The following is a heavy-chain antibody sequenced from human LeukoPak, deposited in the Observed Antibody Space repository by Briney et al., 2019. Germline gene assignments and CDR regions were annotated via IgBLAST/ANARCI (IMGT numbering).Heavy chain of an antibody. CDR2: IYYSGST. Sequence: SETLSLTCTVSGGSISSSSYYWGWIRQPPGKGLEWIGYIYYSGSTNYNPSLKSRVTISVDTSKNQFSLKLSSVTAADTAVYYCARDGTVYEKYGMDVWGQGTTVTVSS. CDR3: ARDGTVYEKYGMDV. J-gene: IGHJ6*02. V-gene: IGHV4-61*01. CDR1: GGSISSSSYY. D-gene: IGHD2-8*01.